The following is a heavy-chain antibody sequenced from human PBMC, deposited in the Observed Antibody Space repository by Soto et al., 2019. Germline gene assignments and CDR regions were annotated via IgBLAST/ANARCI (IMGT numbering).Heavy chain of an antibody. V-gene: IGHV1-24*01. CDR2: FDPEDGET. CDR1: GDTLTELS. CDR3: AATAMESYYFDY. D-gene: IGHD5-18*01. Sequence: AAVKVSCKVSGDTLTELSMHWVRQAPGKGLEWMGGFDPEDGETIYAQKFQGRVTMTEDTSTDTAYMELSSLRSEDTAVYYCAATAMESYYFDYWGQGTLVTVSS. J-gene: IGHJ4*02.